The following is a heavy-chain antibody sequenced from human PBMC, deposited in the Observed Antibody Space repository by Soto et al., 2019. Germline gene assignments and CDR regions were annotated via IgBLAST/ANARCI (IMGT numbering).Heavy chain of an antibody. CDR1: GGSISSSNW. Sequence: QVQLQESGPGLVKPSGTLSLTCAVSGGSISSSNWWSWVRQPPGKGLEWIGEIYHSGSTNYNPSLKSRVTISVDKSKNQFSLKLSSVTAADTAVYYCHASAVGYCISTSCYPHYGMDVWGQGTTVTVSS. V-gene: IGHV4-4*02. J-gene: IGHJ6*02. CDR3: HASAVGYCISTSCYPHYGMDV. D-gene: IGHD2-2*01. CDR2: IYHSGST.